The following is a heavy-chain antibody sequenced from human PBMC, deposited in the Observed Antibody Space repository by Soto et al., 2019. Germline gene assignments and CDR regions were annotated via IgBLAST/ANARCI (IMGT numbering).Heavy chain of an antibody. Sequence: GGSLRLSCAAYGLTFSTYSMNWVRQAPGKGLEWVSYISSSSSTIYYADSVKGRFTISRDNAKNSLYLQMNSLRDEDTAVYYCARGLYYYDSSAYWGYWGQGTLVTVSS. V-gene: IGHV3-48*02. J-gene: IGHJ4*02. CDR1: GLTFSTYS. CDR3: ARGLYYYDSSAYWGY. D-gene: IGHD3-22*01. CDR2: ISSSSSTI.